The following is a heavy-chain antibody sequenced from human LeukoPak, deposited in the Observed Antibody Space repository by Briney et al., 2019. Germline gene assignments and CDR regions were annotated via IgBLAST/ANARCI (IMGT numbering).Heavy chain of an antibody. D-gene: IGHD3-10*01. CDR2: INYSGST. J-gene: IGHJ4*02. CDR1: GGSISSYY. CDR3: ARTRARLDY. V-gene: IGHV4-59*01. Sequence: SETLSLTCTVSGGSISSYYWSWIRQPPGKGLEWIGSINYSGSTNCNPSLKSRVTISADTSINHFSLRLSSVTAVDTAVYYCARTRARLDYWGQGTLVTVSS.